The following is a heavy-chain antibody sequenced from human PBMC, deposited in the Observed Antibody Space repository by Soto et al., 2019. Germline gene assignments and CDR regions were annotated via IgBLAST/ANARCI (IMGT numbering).Heavy chain of an antibody. J-gene: IGHJ6*02. CDR1: GFTFSSYG. CDR3: AKPLYGYGSGYRKYYYYGMDV. CDR2: ISYDGSNK. Sequence: PGGSLRLSCAASGFTFSSYGMHWVRQAPGKGLEWVAVISYDGSNKYYADSVKGRFTISRDNSKNTLYLQMNSLRAEDTAVYYCAKPLYGYGSGYRKYYYYGMDVWGQGTTVTVSS. D-gene: IGHD3-10*01. V-gene: IGHV3-30*18.